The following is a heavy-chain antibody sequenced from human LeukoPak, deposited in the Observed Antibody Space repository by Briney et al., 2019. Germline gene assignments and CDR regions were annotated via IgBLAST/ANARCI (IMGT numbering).Heavy chain of an antibody. Sequence: APVKVSCKASGGTFSSYAISWGGPAPGQGLEWMGRIIPIFGTANYAQKFQGRVTITADKSTSTAYMELSSLRSEDTAVYYCARDRFGGEQNWGQGTLVTVSS. CDR1: GGTFSSYA. CDR2: IIPIFGTA. J-gene: IGHJ4*02. CDR3: ARDRFGGEQN. V-gene: IGHV1-69*06. D-gene: IGHD3-16*01.